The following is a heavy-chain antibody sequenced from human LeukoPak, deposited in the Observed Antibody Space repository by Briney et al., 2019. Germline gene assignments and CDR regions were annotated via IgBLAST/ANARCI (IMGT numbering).Heavy chain of an antibody. CDR1: GFTFSSYG. CDR2: IWYDGSNK. J-gene: IGHJ4*02. Sequence: GGSLRLSCAASGFTFSSYGMHWVRQAPGKGLEGVAVIWYDGSNKYYADSVKGRFTISRDNSKNTLYLQMNSLRAEDTAVYYCAREAPKLRYFDWLLPTDYWGQGTLVTVSS. CDR3: AREAPKLRYFDWLLPTDY. D-gene: IGHD3-9*01. V-gene: IGHV3-33*01.